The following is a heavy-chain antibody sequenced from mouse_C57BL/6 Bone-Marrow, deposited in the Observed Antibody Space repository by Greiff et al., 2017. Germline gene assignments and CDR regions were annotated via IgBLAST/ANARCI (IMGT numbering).Heavy chain of an antibody. CDR2: IDPAVGDT. D-gene: IGHD2-3*01. V-gene: IGHV14-4*01. CDR3: SSFDGNYFDF. CDR1: GFNIKDDY. J-gene: IGHJ2*01. Sequence: VQLKESGAELVRPGASVKLSCTASGFNIKDDYIHWVKQRPEQGLEWIGWIDPAVGDTEYAAKFQGKATITSDTSSNTAYLQRSSLTSEDTAVYYCSSFDGNYFDFWGQGTPLSGAS.